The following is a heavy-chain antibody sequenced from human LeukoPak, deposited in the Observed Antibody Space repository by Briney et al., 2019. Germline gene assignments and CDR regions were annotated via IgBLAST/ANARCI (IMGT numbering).Heavy chain of an antibody. CDR1: GFTVSSNY. CDR3: AVTMIVAPWFDP. V-gene: IGHV3-53*01. CDR2: IYGGGST. J-gene: IGHJ5*02. Sequence: GGSLRLSCSASGFTVSSNYMSWVRQAPGKGLEWVSVIYGGGSTYYADSVKGRFTISRDNSKNTLYLQMDSLRVEDTAVYYCAVTMIVAPWFDPWGQGTLVTVSS. D-gene: IGHD3-22*01.